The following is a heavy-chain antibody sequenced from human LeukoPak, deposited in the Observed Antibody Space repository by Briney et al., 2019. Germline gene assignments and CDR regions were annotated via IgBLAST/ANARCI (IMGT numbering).Heavy chain of an antibody. D-gene: IGHD3-22*01. V-gene: IGHV3-21*01. Sequence: GGSLRLSCAASGFTFSSYSMNWVRQAPGNGLEWVSSISSSSSYIYYADSVKVRFTISRDNAKNSLYLQMNSLRAEDTAVYYCAHGYDSSGSYAFDIWGQGTMVTVSS. CDR3: AHGYDSSGSYAFDI. J-gene: IGHJ3*02. CDR1: GFTFSSYS. CDR2: ISSSSSYI.